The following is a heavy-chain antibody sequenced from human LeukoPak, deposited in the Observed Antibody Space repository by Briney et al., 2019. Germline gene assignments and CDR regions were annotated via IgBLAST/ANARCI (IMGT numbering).Heavy chain of an antibody. V-gene: IGHV3-23*01. CDR3: GKGGDYVVLTGYYVSDF. CDR1: GFIFSNYA. CDR2: ISGRSDNT. Sequence: GASLRLSCAASGFIFSNYAMYWVRQAPGKGLEWVSAISGRSDNTYYADSVKGRFTLSRDSSKNTLYLQMNSLRADDTAVYYCGKGGDYVVLTGYYVSDFWGRGTLVTVSS. D-gene: IGHD3-9*01. J-gene: IGHJ4*02.